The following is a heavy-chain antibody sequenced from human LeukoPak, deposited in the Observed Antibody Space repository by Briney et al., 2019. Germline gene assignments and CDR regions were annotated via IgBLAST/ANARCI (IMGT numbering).Heavy chain of an antibody. Sequence: GGSLRLSCAASGFTFSNYAIHWVRQAPGKGLEWVAVISYDGSNKYYADSVKGRFAISRDNSKNTLFLQMNNLRAEDTAVYYCARADDLGYCSSTSCYGNFDYWGQGTLVTVSS. V-gene: IGHV3-30*09. CDR2: ISYDGSNK. J-gene: IGHJ4*02. CDR3: ARADDLGYCSSTSCYGNFDY. CDR1: GFTFSNYA. D-gene: IGHD2-2*01.